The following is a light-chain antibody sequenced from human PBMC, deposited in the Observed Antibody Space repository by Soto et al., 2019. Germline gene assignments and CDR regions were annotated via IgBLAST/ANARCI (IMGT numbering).Light chain of an antibody. Sequence: QSALTQPDSVYGSPGQSITISCTGTSSDVAGYNYVSWYLQHPGKAPKLLIYDVSNRPSGVSNRFSGSKSVNSASLSISGFQSEDGAEYYSSSYTGSSTLGEFGGWTHRTVL. V-gene: IGLV2-14*01. J-gene: IGLJ2*01. CDR2: DVS. CDR3: SSYTGSSTLGE. CDR1: SSDVAGYNY.